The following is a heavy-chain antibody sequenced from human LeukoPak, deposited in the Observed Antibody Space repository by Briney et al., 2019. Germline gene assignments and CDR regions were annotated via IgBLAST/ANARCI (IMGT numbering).Heavy chain of an antibody. Sequence: PGGSLRLSCAASGFTFSSYAMSWVRQAPGKGLEWVSAISGSGGSTYYADSVKGRFTISRDNSKNTLYLQMNSLRAEDTAVYYCEKLPTYFYGSGSFVDAFDIWGQGTMFTVSS. CDR1: GFTFSSYA. J-gene: IGHJ3*02. CDR2: ISGSGGST. D-gene: IGHD3-10*01. CDR3: EKLPTYFYGSGSFVDAFDI. V-gene: IGHV3-23*01.